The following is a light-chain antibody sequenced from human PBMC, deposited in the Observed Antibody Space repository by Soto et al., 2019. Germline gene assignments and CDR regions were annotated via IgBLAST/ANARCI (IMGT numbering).Light chain of an antibody. Sequence: DILMTQSPATLSLSPGGRATLSCRASQSVSNNYLAWYQQKPGQAPRLLIYGASNRATGIPDRFSGSGSGTDFTLTISRLEPEDFAVYYCQQYNNWPRTFGQGTKVDIK. CDR1: QSVSNNY. V-gene: IGKV3-20*01. J-gene: IGKJ1*01. CDR3: QQYNNWPRT. CDR2: GAS.